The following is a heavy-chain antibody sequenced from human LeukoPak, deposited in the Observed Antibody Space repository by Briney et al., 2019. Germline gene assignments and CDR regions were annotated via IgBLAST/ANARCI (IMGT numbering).Heavy chain of an antibody. V-gene: IGHV3-23*01. CDR3: TKDWSASY. CDR2: ISENGDGR. Sequence: GGSLRLSCAASGFTFNNFAMTWVRQAPGKGLQWVSAISENGDGRYYAGSVKGRFTISGDNSRNMLYLQMNSLRAEDTALYYCTKDWSASYWGQGTLVTVSS. J-gene: IGHJ4*02. CDR1: GFTFNNFA.